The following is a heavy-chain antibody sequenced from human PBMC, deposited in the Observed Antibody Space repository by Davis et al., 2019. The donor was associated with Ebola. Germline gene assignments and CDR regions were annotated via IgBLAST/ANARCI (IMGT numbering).Heavy chain of an antibody. J-gene: IGHJ4*02. Sequence: GGSLRLSCAASGFTFSGSPIHWVRQASGKGLEWVGRIRSKLNNYATTYAASVKGRFTISRDESKSTAYLQMNSLKTEDTAVYYCTRAPSGLVNWGQGTLVTVSS. CDR2: IRSKLNNYAT. CDR3: TRAPSGLVN. D-gene: IGHD3-22*01. V-gene: IGHV3-73*01. CDR1: GFTFSGSP.